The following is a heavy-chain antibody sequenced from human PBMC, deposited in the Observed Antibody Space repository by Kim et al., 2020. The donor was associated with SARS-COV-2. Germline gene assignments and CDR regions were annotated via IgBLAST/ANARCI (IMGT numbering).Heavy chain of an antibody. CDR3: ARELGYYYGSGTSYGMDV. V-gene: IGHV3-33*01. J-gene: IGHJ6*02. Sequence: GGSLRLSCAASGFTFSSYGVHWVRQAPGKGLVWVAVIWYDGSNKYYADSVKGRFTISRDNSKNTLYLQMNSLRAEDTAVYYCARELGYYYGSGTSYGMDVWGQGTTVTVSS. CDR2: IWYDGSNK. CDR1: GFTFSSYG. D-gene: IGHD3-10*01.